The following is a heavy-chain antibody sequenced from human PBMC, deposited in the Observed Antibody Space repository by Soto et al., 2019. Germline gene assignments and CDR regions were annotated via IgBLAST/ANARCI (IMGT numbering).Heavy chain of an antibody. D-gene: IGHD3-10*02. J-gene: IGHJ5*02. V-gene: IGHV2-5*02. Sequence: QITLKESGPTLVKPTQTLTLTCTFSGFSLSTSGEGVGWIRQPPGKALEWLALLYWDDDKRYSPSLKTRVTLTKDTSKNHVVLTMTNMDPVDTATYYCAHRRPIVFGELNSFDPWGQGTLVTVSS. CDR3: AHRRPIVFGELNSFDP. CDR1: GFSLSTSGEG. CDR2: LYWDDDK.